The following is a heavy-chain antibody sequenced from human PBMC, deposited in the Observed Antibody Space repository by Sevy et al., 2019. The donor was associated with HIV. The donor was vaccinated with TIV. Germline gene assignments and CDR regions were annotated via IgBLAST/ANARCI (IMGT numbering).Heavy chain of an antibody. D-gene: IGHD6-6*01. Sequence: GGSLRLSCAASGFSLSNYAMSWVRQAPGKGLEWISTKTGSAGVTYYADSVKGRFTISRDNSKNALFLQMNSLRAEDTALYYCAKCRIPSIGTLGPFDSWGQGTLVTVSS. V-gene: IGHV3-23*01. CDR3: AKCRIPSIGTLGPFDS. CDR1: GFSLSNYA. J-gene: IGHJ4*02. CDR2: KTGSAGVT.